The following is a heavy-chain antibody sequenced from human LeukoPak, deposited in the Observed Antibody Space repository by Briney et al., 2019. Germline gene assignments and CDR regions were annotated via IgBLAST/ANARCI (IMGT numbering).Heavy chain of an antibody. CDR2: IGTAGDT. V-gene: IGHV3-13*01. J-gene: IGHJ4*02. Sequence: PGGSLRLSCAASGFTFSSYDMHWVRQATGKGLEWVSAIGTAGDTYYPGSVKGRFTISRENAKNSLYLQMNSLRAEDTAVYYCAKLFNDYGDYYFDYWGQGTLVTVSS. CDR1: GFTFSSYD. D-gene: IGHD4-17*01. CDR3: AKLFNDYGDYYFDY.